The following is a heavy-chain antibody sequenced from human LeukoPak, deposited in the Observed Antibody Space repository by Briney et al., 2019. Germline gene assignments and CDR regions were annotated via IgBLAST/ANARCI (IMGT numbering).Heavy chain of an antibody. CDR3: APDCSSTSCYTRFDP. J-gene: IGHJ5*02. Sequence: GGSLRLSCVAPGFTFSSYWMSWVRQVPGKGLEWVANIKQDGSEKYYVDSVKGRFTISRDNAKNSLYLQMNSLRAEDTAVYSCAPDCSSTSCYTRFDPWGQGTLVTVSS. V-gene: IGHV3-7*01. D-gene: IGHD2-2*02. CDR1: GFTFSSYW. CDR2: IKQDGSEK.